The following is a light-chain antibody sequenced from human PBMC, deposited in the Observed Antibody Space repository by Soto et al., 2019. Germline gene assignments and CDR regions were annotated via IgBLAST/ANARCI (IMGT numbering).Light chain of an antibody. V-gene: IGLV2-14*01. Sequence: QSVLTQPASVSGSPGQSITISCTGTSSDVGGYNYVSWYQQHPGKAPKLMIYEVSNRPSGVSNRFSGSKSGNTASLTISGLPGEDEADYYCSSYTSSSPLGVFGTGTKLTVL. CDR1: SSDVGGYNY. J-gene: IGLJ1*01. CDR3: SSYTSSSPLGV. CDR2: EVS.